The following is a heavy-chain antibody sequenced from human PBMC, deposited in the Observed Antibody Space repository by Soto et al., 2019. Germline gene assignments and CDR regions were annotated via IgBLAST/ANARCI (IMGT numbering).Heavy chain of an antibody. Sequence: ASVKVSCKASGYTFTTYGISWVRQAPGQGLEWMGWISAYNGNTNYAQNLQGRVTMTIDTSTSTAYMELRSLRSDDTAVYYCARFYASGSYPYDYWGQGTLVTVSS. D-gene: IGHD3-10*01. CDR2: ISAYNGNT. V-gene: IGHV1-18*01. CDR3: ARFYASGSYPYDY. J-gene: IGHJ4*02. CDR1: GYTFTTYG.